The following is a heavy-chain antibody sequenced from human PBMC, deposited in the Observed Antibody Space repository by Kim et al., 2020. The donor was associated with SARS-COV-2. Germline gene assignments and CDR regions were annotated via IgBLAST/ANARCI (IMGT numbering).Heavy chain of an antibody. CDR1: GYSFTSYW. D-gene: IGHD3-9*01. CDR3: ARSEDTDYDILTGYLGPGARAGGKATTEHFDY. V-gene: IGHV5-51*01. CDR2: IYPGDSDT. Sequence: GESLKISCKGSGYSFTSYWIGWVRQMPGKGLEWMGIIYPGDSDTRYSPSFQGQVTISADKSISTAYLQWSSLKASDTAMYYCARSEDTDYDILTGYLGPGARAGGKATTEHFDYWGQGTLVTVSS. J-gene: IGHJ4*02.